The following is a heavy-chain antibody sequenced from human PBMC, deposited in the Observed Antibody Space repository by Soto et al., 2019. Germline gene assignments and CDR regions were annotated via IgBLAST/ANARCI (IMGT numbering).Heavy chain of an antibody. Sequence: EVQLVESGGGLVQTGGSLRLSCAASGLTVSSNYMSWVRQAPGKGLGWVSVLYSGGSTYYADSVKGRFTISRDNSKNTLYLQMNSLRAEDTAVYYCAREQQLAQGFDYWGQGTLVTVSS. J-gene: IGHJ4*02. CDR3: AREQQLAQGFDY. CDR1: GLTVSSNY. V-gene: IGHV3-66*01. D-gene: IGHD6-13*01. CDR2: LYSGGST.